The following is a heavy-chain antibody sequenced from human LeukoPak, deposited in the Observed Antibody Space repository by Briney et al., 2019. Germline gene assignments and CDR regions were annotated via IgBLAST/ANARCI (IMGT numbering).Heavy chain of an antibody. CDR2: IYYGGNT. Sequence: SETLSLTCAVSGDSVSSSNYYWSWIRQPPGKGLEWIGYIYYGGNTNYNPSLQSRVTISVDTSKNQFSLKLSSVTAADTAVYYCARLTRRSGNYFDYWGQGTLITVSS. CDR3: ARLTRRSGNYFDY. D-gene: IGHD1-1*01. CDR1: GDSVSSSNYY. V-gene: IGHV4-61*01. J-gene: IGHJ4*02.